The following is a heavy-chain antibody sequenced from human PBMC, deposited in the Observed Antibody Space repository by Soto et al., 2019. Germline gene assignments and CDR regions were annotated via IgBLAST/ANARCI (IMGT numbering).Heavy chain of an antibody. V-gene: IGHV3-23*01. CDR1: GFTFSSYA. J-gene: IGHJ4*02. D-gene: IGHD3-22*01. Sequence: EVQLLESGGGLVQPGGSLRLSCAASGFTFSSYAMSWVRQAPGKGLEWVSAISGSGGSTYYADSVQGRFTISRDNSKNTLYLHMNSLRAEDTAVYYCAKAPRAVYYDDSSGIDYWGQGTLVTVSS. CDR2: ISGSGGST. CDR3: AKAPRAVYYDDSSGIDY.